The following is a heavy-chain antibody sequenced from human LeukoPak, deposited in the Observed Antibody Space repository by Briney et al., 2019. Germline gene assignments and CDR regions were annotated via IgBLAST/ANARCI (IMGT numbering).Heavy chain of an antibody. CDR1: GGSISSSSYY. V-gene: IGHV4-39*07. Sequence: SETLSLTCTVSGGSISSSSYYWGWIRQPPGKGLEWIGSIYYSGSTYYNPSLKSRVTISVDTSKNQFSLKLSSVTAADTAVYYCARDEGRQPFDYWGQGTLVTVSS. CDR2: IYYSGST. D-gene: IGHD1-1*01. J-gene: IGHJ4*02. CDR3: ARDEGRQPFDY.